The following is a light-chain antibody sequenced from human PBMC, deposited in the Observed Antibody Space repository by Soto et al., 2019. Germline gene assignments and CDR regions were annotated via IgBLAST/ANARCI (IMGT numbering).Light chain of an antibody. J-gene: IGKJ2*01. CDR3: HQYDDGPYP. CDR2: GSS. V-gene: IGKV3D-15*01. CDR1: QSVSSY. Sequence: EIVLTPSPATLSLTPGERATLSCRASQSVSSYLAWYQQKPGQAPSLLIYGSSSSATGSPDRFSGSGSGTEFTLPITSLQSEDFAVYYCHQYDDGPYPFGQGPRWIS.